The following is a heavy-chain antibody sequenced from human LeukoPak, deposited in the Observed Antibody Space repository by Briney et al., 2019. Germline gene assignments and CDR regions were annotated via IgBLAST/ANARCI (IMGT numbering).Heavy chain of an antibody. CDR2: MYHTGSS. CDR1: GDSVSSINYY. J-gene: IGHJ3*01. CDR3: ARGQGGSSHRQAFDL. D-gene: IGHD1-26*01. V-gene: IGHV4-61*01. Sequence: SETLSLTCTASGDSVSSINYYWSWIRQPPGKGLEWIGYMYHTGSSNYNPSLKRRVTISIDTSKNQFSLKLTSVTAADTAVYYCARGQGGSSHRQAFDLWGQGTKVTVSS.